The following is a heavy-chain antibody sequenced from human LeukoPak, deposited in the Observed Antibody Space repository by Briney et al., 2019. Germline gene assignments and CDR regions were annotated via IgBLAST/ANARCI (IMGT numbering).Heavy chain of an antibody. CDR2: ISYDGSNK. Sequence: PGGSLRLSCAASGFTFSSYGMHWVRQAPGKGLEWVAVISYDGSNKYYADSVKGRFTISRDNSKNTLYLQMNSLRAEDTAVHYCAKDGYSSFPYYFDYWGQGTLVTVSS. D-gene: IGHD6-19*01. J-gene: IGHJ4*02. CDR3: AKDGYSSFPYYFDY. CDR1: GFTFSSYG. V-gene: IGHV3-30*18.